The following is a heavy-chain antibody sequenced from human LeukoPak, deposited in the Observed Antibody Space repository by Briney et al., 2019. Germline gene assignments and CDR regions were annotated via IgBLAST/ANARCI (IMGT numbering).Heavy chain of an antibody. CDR3: ARDSGDGYNHFDY. V-gene: IGHV3-7*03. D-gene: IGHD5-24*01. Sequence: PGGSLRLSCAASGFTFSSYAMSRVRQAPGKGLEWVANIKQDGSEKYYVDSVKGRFTISRDNAKNSLYLQMNSLRAEDTAVYYCARDSGDGYNHFDYWGQGTLVTVSS. J-gene: IGHJ4*02. CDR2: IKQDGSEK. CDR1: GFTFSSYA.